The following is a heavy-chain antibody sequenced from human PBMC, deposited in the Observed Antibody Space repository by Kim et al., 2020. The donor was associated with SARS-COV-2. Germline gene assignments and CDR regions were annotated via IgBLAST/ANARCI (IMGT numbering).Heavy chain of an antibody. CDR1: GYTLTELS. CDR3: ATQPADYGDYDWNAFDI. J-gene: IGHJ3*02. V-gene: IGHV1-24*01. CDR2: FDPEDGET. D-gene: IGHD4-17*01. Sequence: ASVKVSCKVSGYTLTELSMHWVRQAPGKGLEWMGGFDPEDGETIYAQKFQGRVTMTEDTSTDTAYMELSSLRSEDTAVYYCATQPADYGDYDWNAFDIWGQGTMVTVSS.